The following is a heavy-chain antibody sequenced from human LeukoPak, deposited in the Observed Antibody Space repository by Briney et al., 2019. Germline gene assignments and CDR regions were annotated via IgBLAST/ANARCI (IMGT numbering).Heavy chain of an antibody. J-gene: IGHJ4*02. V-gene: IGHV3-13*01. CDR1: GFTFSNHD. CDR2: IGTAGKT. Sequence: GGSLRLSCVASGFTFSNHDMHWVRQAPGKGLEWVSAIGTAGKTYYADSVKGRITISRDNSMNTLYLQMNSLRAEDTAVYYCAKVRWGSDNALDSWGQGTLVTGSS. D-gene: IGHD3-16*01. CDR3: AKVRWGSDNALDS.